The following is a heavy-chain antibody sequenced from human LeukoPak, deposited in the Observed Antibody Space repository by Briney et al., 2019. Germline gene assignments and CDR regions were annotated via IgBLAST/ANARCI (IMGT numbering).Heavy chain of an antibody. J-gene: IGHJ3*02. CDR3: ARHSAHSSTNDAFDI. Sequence: SSETLSLTCTVSGGSISSYYWSWIRQPPGKGLEWIGYIYDSESTNYNPSLKSRVTILIDTSKNQFSLKLSSVTAADTAVYYCARHSAHSSTNDAFDIWGQGTMVTVSS. D-gene: IGHD6-13*01. V-gene: IGHV4-59*01. CDR2: IYDSEST. CDR1: GGSISSYY.